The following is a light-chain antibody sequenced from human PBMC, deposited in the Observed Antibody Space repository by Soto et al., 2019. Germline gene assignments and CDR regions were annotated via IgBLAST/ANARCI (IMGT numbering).Light chain of an antibody. CDR3: QQYRMSPNT. Sequence: EIVLTQSPGTLSLSPGERATLSCRASQTVSRNYLAWYQQNPGQTPRLLIYGASSRAAGIPDRFSGSGSGTDFSLAVSRLEPEDFAVYYCQQYRMSPNTFGQGTRLEIK. CDR1: QTVSRNY. CDR2: GAS. J-gene: IGKJ5*01. V-gene: IGKV3-20*01.